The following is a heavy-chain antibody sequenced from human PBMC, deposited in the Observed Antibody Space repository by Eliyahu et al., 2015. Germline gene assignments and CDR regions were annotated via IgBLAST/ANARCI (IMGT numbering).Heavy chain of an antibody. D-gene: IGHD2/OR15-2a*01. CDR3: AKFLGSDP. V-gene: IGHV3-9*01. J-gene: IGHJ5*02. Sequence: SCAASGFTFDDYAMHWVRQAPGKGLEWVSGISWNSGSIGYADSVKGRFTISRDNAKNSLYLQMNSLRAEDTALYYCAKFLGSDPWGQGTLVTVSS. CDR2: ISWNSGSI. CDR1: GFTFDDYA.